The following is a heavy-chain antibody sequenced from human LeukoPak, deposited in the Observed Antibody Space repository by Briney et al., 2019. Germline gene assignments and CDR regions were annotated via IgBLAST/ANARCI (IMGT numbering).Heavy chain of an antibody. V-gene: IGHV3-23*01. J-gene: IGHJ4*02. CDR2: ISGSGGST. CDR1: GFTFSSYG. CDR3: AIRGYSYGYGFGS. D-gene: IGHD5-18*01. Sequence: GGTLRLSCAAPGFTFSSYGMSWVRQAPGKGLEWVSAISGSGGSTYYADSVKGRFTISRDNSKNTLYLQMNSLRAEDTAVYYCAIRGYSYGYGFGSWGQGTLVTVSS.